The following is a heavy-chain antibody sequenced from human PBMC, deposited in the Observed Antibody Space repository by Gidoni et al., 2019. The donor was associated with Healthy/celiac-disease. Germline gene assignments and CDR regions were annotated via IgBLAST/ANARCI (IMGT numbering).Heavy chain of an antibody. D-gene: IGHD6-19*01. CDR1: GFTFSSYE. CDR2: ISSSGSTI. V-gene: IGHV3-48*03. CDR3: ARVSYSSGWA. Sequence: EVQLVESGGGLVQPGGSLRLSCAASGFTFSSYEMNWVRQAPGKGLEWVSYISSSGSTIYYVDSVKGRFTISRDNAKNSLYLQMNSLRAEDTAVYYCARVSYSSGWAWGQGTLVTVSS. J-gene: IGHJ5*02.